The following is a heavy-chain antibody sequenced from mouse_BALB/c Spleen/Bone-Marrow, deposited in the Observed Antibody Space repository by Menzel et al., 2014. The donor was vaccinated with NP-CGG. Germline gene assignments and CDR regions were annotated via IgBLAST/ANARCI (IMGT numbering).Heavy chain of an antibody. CDR2: IDPANGNT. V-gene: IGHV14-3*02. D-gene: IGHD2-4*01. CDR1: GFNIKDTY. CDR3: AGFGITKEEGYYYAMDY. J-gene: IGHJ4*01. Sequence: EVQLQQSGAELVKPGASVKLSCTASGFNIKDTYMHWVKQRPEQGLEWIGRIDPANGNTKYDPKFQGKATITADTSSNTACLQLSSLTSEDTAVYYCAGFGITKEEGYYYAMDYWGQGTSVTVSS.